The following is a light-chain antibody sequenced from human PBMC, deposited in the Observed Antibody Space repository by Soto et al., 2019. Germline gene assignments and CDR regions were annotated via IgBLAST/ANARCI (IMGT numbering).Light chain of an antibody. Sequence: QSALTQPPSASGSPGQSVTISCTGTSRDVGGYNYVSWYQQHPGKAPKLMIYEVTKRPSGVPDRFSGSKSGNTASLTVTGLQAEDEADYYCNSYADSNNLVFGGGTKLTVL. CDR1: SRDVGGYNY. J-gene: IGLJ2*01. V-gene: IGLV2-8*01. CDR3: NSYADSNNLV. CDR2: EVT.